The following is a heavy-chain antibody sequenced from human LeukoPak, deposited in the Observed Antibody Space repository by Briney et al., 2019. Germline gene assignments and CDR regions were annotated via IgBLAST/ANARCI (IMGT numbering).Heavy chain of an antibody. D-gene: IGHD2-21*01. J-gene: IGHJ6*02. V-gene: IGHV5-51*01. Sequence: GGALDTSWQGPGCRFTGYWIGWAPQIPGKGLEVTGINYPGDSDTRYCPSFKGQATISADKSISTAYLQWSSLKASDTAMYYCARHIVAQRTKYYYYYCMDVWGQGTAVTVSS. CDR3: ARHIVAQRTKYYYYYCMDV. CDR2: NYPGDSDT. CDR1: GCRFTGYW.